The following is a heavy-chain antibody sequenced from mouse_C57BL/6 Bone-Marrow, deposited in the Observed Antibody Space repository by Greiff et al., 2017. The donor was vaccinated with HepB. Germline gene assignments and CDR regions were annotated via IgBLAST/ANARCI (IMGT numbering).Heavy chain of an antibody. D-gene: IGHD2-13*01. CDR1: GFTFSDYG. CDR3: ARGDSAWFAY. V-gene: IGHV5-15*01. Sequence: EVKLMESGGGLVQPGGSLKLSCAASGFTFSDYGMAWVRQAPRKGPEWVAFISNLAYSIYYADTVTGRFTISRENAKNTLYLEMSSLRSEDTSMYYCARGDSAWFAYWGQGTLVTVSA. J-gene: IGHJ3*01. CDR2: ISNLAYSI.